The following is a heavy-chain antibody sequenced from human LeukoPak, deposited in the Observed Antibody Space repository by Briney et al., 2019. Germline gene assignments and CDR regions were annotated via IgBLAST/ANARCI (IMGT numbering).Heavy chain of an antibody. D-gene: IGHD3-16*01. CDR2: IYYSGST. CDR1: GGSISSHY. V-gene: IGHV4-59*11. J-gene: IGHJ5*02. Sequence: SETLSLTCTVSGGSISSHYWSWIRQPPGKGLEWIGYIYYSGSTNYNPSLESRVTISVDTSKNQFSLKLSSVTAADTAVYYCAREGHRDEEEGGFDPWGQGTLVTVSS. CDR3: AREGHRDEEEGGFDP.